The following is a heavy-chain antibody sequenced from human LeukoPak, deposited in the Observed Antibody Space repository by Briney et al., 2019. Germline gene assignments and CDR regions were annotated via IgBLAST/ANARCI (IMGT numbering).Heavy chain of an antibody. V-gene: IGHV4-61*02. CDR3: ARVGYCSHVSCLRLDWYFDL. CDR1: GGSISSGSYY. D-gene: IGHD2-15*01. J-gene: IGHJ2*01. Sequence: SHTLSLTCTVSGGSISSGSYYWSWIQQPAGKGLEWIGRIYTSGSTNYNPSLKSRVTISVDSSKNQFSLKLSSVTAADTVVYYCARVGYCSHVSCLRLDWYFDLWGRGTLVTVSS. CDR2: IYTSGST.